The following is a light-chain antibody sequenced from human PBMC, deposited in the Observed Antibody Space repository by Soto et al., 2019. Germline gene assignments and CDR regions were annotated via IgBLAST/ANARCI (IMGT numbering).Light chain of an antibody. Sequence: DIQMTQSPSTLSASVGYRVTITCRASQSINSWLAWYQQKPGKAPNLLMYGASTLESGVPSRFSGSGSGTEFTLTISSLQPDDFATYYCQQYISYSVTFGQGTKGDI. V-gene: IGKV1-5*01. J-gene: IGKJ1*01. CDR2: GAS. CDR3: QQYISYSVT. CDR1: QSINSW.